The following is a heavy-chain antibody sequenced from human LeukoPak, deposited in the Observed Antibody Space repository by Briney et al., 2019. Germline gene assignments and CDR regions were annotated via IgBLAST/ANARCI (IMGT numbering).Heavy chain of an antibody. CDR3: AGDFWSGYYFRE. V-gene: IGHV3-30*04. D-gene: IGHD3-3*01. CDR1: GFTFSTYA. Sequence: GGSLRLSCAASGFTFSTYAIHWVRQAPGKGLEWVALIPSDGKNKHYADSVKGRFTISRDNSKNTLYLQMNSLRAEDTAVYYCAGDFWSGYYFREWGQGTLVTVYS. CDR2: IPSDGKNK. J-gene: IGHJ4*02.